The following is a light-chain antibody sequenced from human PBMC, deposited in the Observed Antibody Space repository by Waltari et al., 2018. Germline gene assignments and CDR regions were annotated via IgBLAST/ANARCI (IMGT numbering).Light chain of an antibody. CDR1: SPNIGNNY. J-gene: IGLJ7*01. V-gene: IGLV1-51*02. CDR2: EDS. Sequence: QSVLTQPPSVSAAPGQRVTIPSPGDSPNIGNNYVSWYRQFPGTAPKLLIYEDSERPSGIPGRFSGSKSGTSATLDITGLQTGDEADYYCGTWDSSLSGAVFGGGTHLTVL. CDR3: GTWDSSLSGAV.